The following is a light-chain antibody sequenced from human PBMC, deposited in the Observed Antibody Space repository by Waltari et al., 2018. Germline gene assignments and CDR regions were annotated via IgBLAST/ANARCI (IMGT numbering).Light chain of an antibody. J-gene: IGKJ4*01. CDR3: QQRYA. V-gene: IGKV3-11*01. CDR1: QDVNEY. CDR2: DAS. Sequence: VLTHSPALLPLSPERRADLACRASQDVNEYIAWSQQKPGQPPRLLIYDASKRATGIPDRFSGSGSGTDFTLTISTLEPEDFGVYYCQQRYAFGGGTKVEI.